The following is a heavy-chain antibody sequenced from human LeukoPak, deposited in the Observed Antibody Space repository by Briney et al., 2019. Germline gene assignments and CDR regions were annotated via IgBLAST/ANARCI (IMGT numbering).Heavy chain of an antibody. CDR1: GGSISSGGYY. CDR3: ARRGTRISRKGFDY. V-gene: IGHV4-30-2*01. J-gene: IGHJ4*02. D-gene: IGHD1-14*01. Sequence: SETLSLTCTVSGGSISSGGYYWSWIRQPPGKGLEWIGYIYHSGSTYYNPSLKSRVTISVDRSKNQFALKLSSVTAADTAVYYCARRGTRISRKGFDYWGQGTLVTVSS. CDR2: IYHSGST.